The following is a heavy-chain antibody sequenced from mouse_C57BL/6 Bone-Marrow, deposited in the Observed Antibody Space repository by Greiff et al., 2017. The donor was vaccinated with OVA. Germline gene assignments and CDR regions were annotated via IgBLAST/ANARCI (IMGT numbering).Heavy chain of an antibody. D-gene: IGHD1-1*01. CDR1: GFSLTSYG. J-gene: IGHJ1*03. CDR3: ARNDYGSSYHWYFDV. CDR2: IWSGGST. V-gene: IGHV2-2*01. Sequence: VQLQESGPGLVQPSQSLSITCTVSGFSLTSYGVHWVRQSPGKGLEWLGVIWSGGSTDYNADFISRLSISKDNSKSQVFFKMNSLQADDTAIYYCARNDYGSSYHWYFDVWGTGTTVTVSS.